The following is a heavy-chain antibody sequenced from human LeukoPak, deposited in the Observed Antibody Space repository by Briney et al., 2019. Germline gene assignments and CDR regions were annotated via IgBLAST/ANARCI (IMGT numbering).Heavy chain of an antibody. CDR1: GFTFSSYA. V-gene: IGHV3-23*01. J-gene: IGHJ6*03. CDR2: ISGSGGST. Sequence: GGSLRLSCAASGFTFSSYAMSWVRQAPGKGLEWVSAISGSGGSTYYADSVKGRFTISRDNSKNTLYLQMNSLRAVDTAVYYCAKDPRYSSGESKDSYYYYYMDVWGKGTTVTVSS. CDR3: AKDPRYSSGESKDSYYYYYMDV. D-gene: IGHD6-19*01.